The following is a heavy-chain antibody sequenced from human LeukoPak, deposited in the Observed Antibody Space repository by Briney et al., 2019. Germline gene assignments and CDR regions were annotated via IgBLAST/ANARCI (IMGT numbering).Heavy chain of an antibody. Sequence: PSETLSLTCTTSGGPISTSYWSWIRQPPGKGLEWIGYFFYGGSTKYNPSLKSRVTISADTSNNQFSLELSSVTAADTAVYYCASGYYYYMDVWGTGTTVIVSS. CDR3: ASGYYYYMDV. CDR1: GGPISTSY. V-gene: IGHV4-59*08. J-gene: IGHJ6*03. CDR2: FFYGGST.